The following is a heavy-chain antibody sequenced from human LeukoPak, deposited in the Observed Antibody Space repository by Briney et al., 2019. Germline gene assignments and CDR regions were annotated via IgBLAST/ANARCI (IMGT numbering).Heavy chain of an antibody. V-gene: IGHV3-9*01. CDR2: ISWNSGSI. Sequence: GRSLRLSCAASGFTFDDYAMHWVRQAPGKGLEWVSGISWNSGSIGYADSVKGRFTISRDNAKNSLYLQMNSLRAEDTALYYCAKATEGADYYDSSGFTSTFDYWGQGTLVTVSS. CDR3: AKATEGADYYDSSGFTSTFDY. CDR1: GFTFDDYA. D-gene: IGHD3-22*01. J-gene: IGHJ4*02.